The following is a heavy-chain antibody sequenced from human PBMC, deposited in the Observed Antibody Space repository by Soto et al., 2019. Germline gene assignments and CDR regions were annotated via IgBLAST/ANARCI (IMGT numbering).Heavy chain of an antibody. D-gene: IGHD6-19*01. CDR1: VFYFGVYW. CDR2: INTDGSDN. V-gene: IGHV3-7*01. CDR3: ARDISGWPFDD. J-gene: IGHJ4*02. Sequence: LSLSSAESVFYFGVYWMSWVRQAPVKGLEWVANINTDGSDNYYVDSGKGRFTISRDNAKNSLYPQMNSLRVGDTAVYYCARDISGWPFDDWGQGTMVTVSS.